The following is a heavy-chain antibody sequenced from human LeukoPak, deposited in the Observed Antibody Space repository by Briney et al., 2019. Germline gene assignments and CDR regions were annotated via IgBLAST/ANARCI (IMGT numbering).Heavy chain of an antibody. CDR3: ARWGGSNDYGGN. CDR2: IWYDGSNE. CDR1: GFTFSDYG. J-gene: IGHJ4*02. Sequence: GRSLRLSCAVSGFTFSDYGMCWVRQAPGKGLEWVAIIWYDGSNEYYADSVKGRFSISRDNSKNTLYLQMDSLRADDTAVYYCARWGGSNDYGGNWGPGTLVTVSS. V-gene: IGHV3-33*01. D-gene: IGHD4-23*01.